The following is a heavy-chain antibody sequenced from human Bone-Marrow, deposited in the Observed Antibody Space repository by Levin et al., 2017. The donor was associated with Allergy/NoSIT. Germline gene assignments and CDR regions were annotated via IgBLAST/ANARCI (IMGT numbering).Heavy chain of an antibody. CDR3: ARGYCSGGSCYPPFDY. Sequence: PSETLSLTCAVYGGSFSGYYWSWIRQPPGKGLEWIGEINHSGSTNYNPSLKSRVTISVDTSKNQFSLKLSSVTAADTAVYYCARGYCSGGSCYPPFDYWGQGTLVTVSS. D-gene: IGHD2-15*01. J-gene: IGHJ4*02. V-gene: IGHV4-34*01. CDR2: INHSGST. CDR1: GGSFSGYY.